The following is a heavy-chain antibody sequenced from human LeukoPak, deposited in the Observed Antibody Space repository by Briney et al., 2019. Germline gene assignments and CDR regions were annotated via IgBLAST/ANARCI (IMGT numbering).Heavy chain of an antibody. CDR2: VSYDGSKK. V-gene: IGHV3-30*18. CDR1: LLTSTSYG. J-gene: IGHJ4*02. CDR3: AKGCVSDSGSWYGDYFDY. D-gene: IGHD6-13*01. Sequence: PGRTLRPSCAASLLTSTSYGVHWVAQAPGKGRRGLGVVSYDGSKKDYPDCVKGRFTISRDDSKNTLYRQRNSLRAEDTAVYYCAKGCVSDSGSWYGDYFDYWGEGTLVTVSS.